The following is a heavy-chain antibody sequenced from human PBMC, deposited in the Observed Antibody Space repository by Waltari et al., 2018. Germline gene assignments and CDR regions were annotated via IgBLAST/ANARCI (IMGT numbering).Heavy chain of an antibody. CDR2: INPDSGDT. Sequence: QVQLVQSGAEVKKPGASVKVSCKASGYTFTGYYMPWVRQAPGQGLEWMGWINPDSGDTRFAQRFQGRVTMTRDASMSTAYMELSRLKSDDTAVYYCAKGGKVLFLEPVDFWGQGTLVIVSS. D-gene: IGHD1-1*01. J-gene: IGHJ4*02. CDR3: AKGGKVLFLEPVDF. V-gene: IGHV1-2*02. CDR1: GYTFTGYY.